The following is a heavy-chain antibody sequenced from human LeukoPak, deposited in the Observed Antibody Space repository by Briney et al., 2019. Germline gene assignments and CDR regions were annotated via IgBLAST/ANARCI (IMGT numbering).Heavy chain of an antibody. Sequence: GRSLRLSCAASGFTFSSYGMHWVRQAPGKGLEWVAVISYDGSNKYYADSVKGRFTISRDNSKNTLYLQMNSLRAEDTAAYYCAKDSWGEQQLNPHFDYWGQGTLVTVSS. CDR3: AKDSWGEQQLNPHFDY. V-gene: IGHV3-30*18. CDR2: ISYDGSNK. CDR1: GFTFSSYG. D-gene: IGHD6-13*01. J-gene: IGHJ4*02.